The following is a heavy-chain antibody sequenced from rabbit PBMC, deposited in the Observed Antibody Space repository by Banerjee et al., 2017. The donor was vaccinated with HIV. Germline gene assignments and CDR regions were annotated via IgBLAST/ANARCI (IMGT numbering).Heavy chain of an antibody. CDR1: GVDFSGYYH. CDR3: ARVGFGSDWGVYGL. D-gene: IGHD4-1*01. V-gene: IGHV1S43*01. CDR2: IYAGSGST. J-gene: IGHJ4*01. Sequence: QQQLEESGGGLVKPGGTLTLTCKASGVDFSGYYHMCWVRQAPGKGLELIACIYAGSGSTYYASWAKGRFTISLDNAQNTVFLQMTSLTAADTATYFCARVGFGSDWGVYGLWGPGTLVTVS.